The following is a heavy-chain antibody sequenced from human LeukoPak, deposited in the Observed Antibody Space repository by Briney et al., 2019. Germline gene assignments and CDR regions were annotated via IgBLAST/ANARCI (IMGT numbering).Heavy chain of an antibody. D-gene: IGHD2-21*01. V-gene: IGHV4-39*07. J-gene: IGHJ5*02. Sequence: SETLSLTCTVSGGSISNSSSYWGWIRQPPGKGLEWIGSLYYSGSTYYNPSLKSRVTMSLDTSKNQFSLQMRSVTAADTAVYYCVREGVWSGWFDTWGQGTLVTVSS. CDR2: LYYSGST. CDR1: GGSISNSSSY. CDR3: VREGVWSGWFDT.